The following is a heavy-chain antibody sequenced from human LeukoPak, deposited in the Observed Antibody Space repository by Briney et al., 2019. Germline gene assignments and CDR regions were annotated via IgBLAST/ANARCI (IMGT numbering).Heavy chain of an antibody. V-gene: IGHV1-18*01. CDR1: GYTFTSYG. CDR2: ISAYNGNT. CDR3: ARDRHRYSSGWPSDY. J-gene: IGHJ4*02. Sequence: ASVKVSCKASGYTFTSYGISWVRQAPGQGLEWMGWISAYNGNTNYAQKLQGRVTMTTDTSTSTAYMELRSLRSDDTAVYYCARDRHRYSSGWPSDYWGQGTLVTVSS. D-gene: IGHD6-19*01.